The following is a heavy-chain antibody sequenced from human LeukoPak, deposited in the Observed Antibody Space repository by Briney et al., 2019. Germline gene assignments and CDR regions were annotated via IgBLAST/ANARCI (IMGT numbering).Heavy chain of an antibody. Sequence: PSETLSLTCTVSGGSISSSSYYWGWIRQPPGKGLEWIGSIYHSGSTYYNPSLKSRVTISVDTSKNQFSLKPSSVTAADTAVYYCASLKLKGYYYYYMDVWGKGTTVTVSS. V-gene: IGHV4-39*07. CDR1: GGSISSSSYY. J-gene: IGHJ6*03. CDR3: ASLKLKGYYYYYMDV. CDR2: IYHSGST. D-gene: IGHD1-1*01.